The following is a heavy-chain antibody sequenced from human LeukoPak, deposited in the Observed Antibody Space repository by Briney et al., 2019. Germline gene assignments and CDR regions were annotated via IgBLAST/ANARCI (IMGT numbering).Heavy chain of an antibody. CDR1: GFSFSTYS. Sequence: GGSLRLSCGASGFSFSTYSMNWVRQAPGKGLEWVSYISYSSSYIYYADSVKGRSTISRDNAKNSLYLQMNSLRDEDTALYYCTRGSYNDYFFDSWGQGTLVSVSS. CDR3: TRGSYNDYFFDS. D-gene: IGHD2/OR15-2a*01. V-gene: IGHV3-48*02. CDR2: ISYSSSYI. J-gene: IGHJ4*02.